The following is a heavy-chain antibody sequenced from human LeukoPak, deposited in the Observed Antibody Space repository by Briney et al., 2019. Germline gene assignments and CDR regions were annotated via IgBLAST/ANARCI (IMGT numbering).Heavy chain of an antibody. V-gene: IGHV3-74*01. J-gene: IGHJ6*03. CDR2: INSDGSTT. D-gene: IGHD3-16*02. Sequence: GGSLRLSCAASGFTFSSYWMHWVRQAPGRGLVWVSRINSDGSTTNYADSVKGRFTISRDNVKNTVDLQMNSLRAEDTTVHYCTRSSRYDSLNMDVWGKGTTVTVSS. CDR3: TRSSRYDSLNMDV. CDR1: GFTFSSYW.